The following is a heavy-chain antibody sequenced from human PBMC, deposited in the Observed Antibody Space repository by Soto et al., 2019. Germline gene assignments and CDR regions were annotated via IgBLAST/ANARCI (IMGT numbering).Heavy chain of an antibody. CDR2: INHSGST. J-gene: IGHJ4*02. V-gene: IGHV4-34*01. Sequence: NPSETLSLTCAVYGGSFSGYYWSWIRQPPGKGLEWIGEINHSGSTNYNPSLKSRVTISVDTSKNQFSLKLSSVTAADTAVYYCASKGHYFDYWGQGALVTVSS. CDR3: ASKGHYFDY. CDR1: GGSFSGYY.